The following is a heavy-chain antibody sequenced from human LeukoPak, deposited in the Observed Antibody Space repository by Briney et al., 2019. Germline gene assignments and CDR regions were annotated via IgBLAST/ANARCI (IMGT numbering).Heavy chain of an antibody. Sequence: SETLSLTCTVSGGSLSSGDYYWSWIRQPPGKGLEWIGYIYYSGSTYYNPSLKSRVTISVDTSKNQFSLKLSPVTAADTAVYYCAREDGSTSCYTLWGQGTLVTVSS. CDR2: IYYSGST. D-gene: IGHD2-2*02. CDR3: AREDGSTSCYTL. J-gene: IGHJ4*02. V-gene: IGHV4-30-4*08. CDR1: GGSLSSGDYY.